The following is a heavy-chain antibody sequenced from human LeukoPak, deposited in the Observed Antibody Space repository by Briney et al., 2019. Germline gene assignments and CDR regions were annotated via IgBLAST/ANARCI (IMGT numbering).Heavy chain of an antibody. Sequence: SETLSLTCAVYGGSFSGYYWSWIRQPPGKGLEWIGEINHSGSTNYNPSLKSRVTISVDTSKNQFSLKLSSVTAADTAVYYCARGARLWFSYWGQGTLVTVSS. CDR3: ARGARLWFSY. D-gene: IGHD5-18*01. CDR1: GGSFSGYY. CDR2: INHSGST. V-gene: IGHV4-34*01. J-gene: IGHJ4*02.